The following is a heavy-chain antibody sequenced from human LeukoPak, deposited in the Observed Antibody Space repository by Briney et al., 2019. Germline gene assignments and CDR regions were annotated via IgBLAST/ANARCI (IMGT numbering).Heavy chain of an antibody. CDR1: GFTFSTYW. CDR3: ARAKDFGTY. D-gene: IGHD3-10*01. J-gene: IGHJ4*02. Sequence: GGSLRLSCAASGFTFSTYWMSWVRQAPGEGLEWVANIKHDGSEKYYVDSVKGRFTISRDNAKNSLYLQMNSLRAEDTAVYYCARAKDFGTYWGQGTLVTVSS. V-gene: IGHV3-7*02. CDR2: IKHDGSEK.